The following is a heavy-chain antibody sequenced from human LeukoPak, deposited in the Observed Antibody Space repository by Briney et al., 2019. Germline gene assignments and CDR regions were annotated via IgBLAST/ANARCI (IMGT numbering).Heavy chain of an antibody. Sequence: PGGSLRLSCAASGFTFSNSWMSWVRQAPGKGLEWIGSIYYSGSTYYNPSLKSRVTISVDTSKNQFSLKLSSVTATDTAVYYCARAHGGYGYYYYYMDVWGKGTTVTVSS. J-gene: IGHJ6*03. D-gene: IGHD5-18*01. CDR2: IYYSGST. CDR1: GFTFSNSW. CDR3: ARAHGGYGYYYYYMDV. V-gene: IGHV4-39*07.